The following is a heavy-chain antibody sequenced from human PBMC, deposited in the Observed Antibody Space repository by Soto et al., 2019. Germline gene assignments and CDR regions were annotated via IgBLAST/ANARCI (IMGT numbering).Heavy chain of an antibody. Sequence: SETLSLTCTVSGGSISSYYWSWIRQPPGKGLEWIGYIYYSGSTNYNPSLKSRVTISVDTSKNQFSLKLSSVTAADTAVYYCVKVSTFYDILTGYYSTNFFDPWGQGTLVTVSS. CDR1: GGSISSYY. D-gene: IGHD3-9*01. V-gene: IGHV4-59*01. CDR3: VKVSTFYDILTGYYSTNFFDP. J-gene: IGHJ5*02. CDR2: IYYSGST.